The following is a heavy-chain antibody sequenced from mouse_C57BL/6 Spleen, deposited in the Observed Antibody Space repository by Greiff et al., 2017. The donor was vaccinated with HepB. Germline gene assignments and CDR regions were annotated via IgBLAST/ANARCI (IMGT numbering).Heavy chain of an antibody. Sequence: QVQLQQSGAELARPGASVKLSCKASGYTFTSYGISWVKQRTGQGLEWIGEIYPRSGNTYYNEKFKGKATLTADKSSSTAYMELRSLTSEDSAVYFCAALYGNYPYYAMDYWGQGTSVTVSS. CDR3: AALYGNYPYYAMDY. D-gene: IGHD2-1*01. CDR1: GYTFTSYG. CDR2: IYPRSGNT. J-gene: IGHJ4*01. V-gene: IGHV1-81*01.